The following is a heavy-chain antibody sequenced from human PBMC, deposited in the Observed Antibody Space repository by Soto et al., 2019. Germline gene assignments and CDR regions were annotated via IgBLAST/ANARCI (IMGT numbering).Heavy chain of an antibody. V-gene: IGHV4-34*01. D-gene: IGHD1-26*01. Sequence: PSETLSLTCAVYGGSFSGYYWTWIRQPPGTGLEWIGEINHSGSTNYNPSLKSRVTISVDTSKNQFSLKLTSVTAADTAVYYCARPPGTGWQLLINGHWGQGTLVTVSS. CDR2: INHSGST. J-gene: IGHJ4*02. CDR1: GGSFSGYY. CDR3: ARPPGTGWQLLINGH.